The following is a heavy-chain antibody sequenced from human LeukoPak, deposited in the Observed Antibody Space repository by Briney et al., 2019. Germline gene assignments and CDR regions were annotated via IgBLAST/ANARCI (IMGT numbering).Heavy chain of an antibody. CDR1: GGSISSSSYY. J-gene: IGHJ3*02. CDR2: IYYSGST. V-gene: IGHV4-39*01. CDR3: ARVGMGSFDI. Sequence: SETLSLTCTVSGGSISSSSYYWGWIRQPPGKGLEWIGGIYYSGSTYYNPSLKSRVTISVDTSKNQFSLKLSSVTAADTAVYYCARVGMGSFDIWGQGTMVTVSS. D-gene: IGHD1-26*01.